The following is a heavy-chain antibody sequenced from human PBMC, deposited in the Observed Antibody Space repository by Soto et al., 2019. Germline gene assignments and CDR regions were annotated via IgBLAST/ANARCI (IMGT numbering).Heavy chain of an antibody. CDR3: ASNSGSYDAFDI. V-gene: IGHV2-26*04. CDR1: GFSLTSGRMG. Sequence: QGTLKTSGPVLVKPTETLTLTCIVSGFSLTSGRMGVSWIRQPPGQALEWLAHIFSNDEKSYRPALKSRLTTSKDTSNSQVVITMTNMDPVDTATYYCASNSGSYDAFDICGQGTMVTVSS. J-gene: IGHJ3*02. CDR2: IFSNDEK. D-gene: IGHD3-10*01.